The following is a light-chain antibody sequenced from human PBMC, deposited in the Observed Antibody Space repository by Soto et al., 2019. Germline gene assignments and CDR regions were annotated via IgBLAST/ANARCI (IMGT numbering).Light chain of an antibody. V-gene: IGLV2-14*01. CDR3: NSYATGNTRV. CDR1: SSDIGDYDY. CDR2: EVS. Sequence: SALAQPASVSGSPGQSITISCTGSSSDIGDYDYVSWYQQHPGKAPKVLISEVSNRPSGVSNRFSGSKSGNTASLTISGLQAEDEADYYCNSYATGNTRVFGTGTKV. J-gene: IGLJ1*01.